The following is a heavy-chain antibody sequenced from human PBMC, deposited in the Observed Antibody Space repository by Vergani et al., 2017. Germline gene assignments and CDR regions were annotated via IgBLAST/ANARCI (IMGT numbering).Heavy chain of an antibody. CDR2: INHSGST. D-gene: IGHD5-18*01. J-gene: IGHJ6*03. CDR3: ARGNKDTAMVKDYYYYMDV. V-gene: IGHV4-34*01. CDR1: GWSFSGYY. Sequence: QVQLQQWGAGLLKPSETLSLTCAVHGWSFSGYYWSWIRQPPGKGLEWFGEINHSGSTNYNPSLKSRVTISVDTSKNQFSLKLSSVTAADTAVYYCARGNKDTAMVKDYYYYMDVWGKXP.